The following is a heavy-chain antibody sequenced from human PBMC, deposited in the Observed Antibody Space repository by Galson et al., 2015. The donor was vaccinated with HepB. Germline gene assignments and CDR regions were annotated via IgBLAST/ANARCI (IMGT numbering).Heavy chain of an antibody. CDR2: IIPILGIA. CDR3: AREGEYSEQLGY. J-gene: IGHJ4*02. CDR1: GGTFSSYA. V-gene: IGHV1-69*04. D-gene: IGHD6-6*01. Sequence: SVKVSCKASGGTFSSYAISWVRQAPGQGLEWMGRIIPILGIANYAQKFQGRVTITADKSTNTAYMELSSLRSEDTAVYYCAREGEYSEQLGYWGQGTLVTVSP.